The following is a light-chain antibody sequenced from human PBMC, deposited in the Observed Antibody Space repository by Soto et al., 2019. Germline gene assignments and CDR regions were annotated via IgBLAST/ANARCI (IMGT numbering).Light chain of an antibody. CDR2: EVS. CDR3: SSYAGSNNPYV. J-gene: IGLJ1*01. V-gene: IGLV2-8*01. CDR1: SSDVGGYNY. Sequence: QSALTQPPSASGSPGQSVTISCTGTSSDVGGYNYVSWYQQHPGKVPKVMIYEVSKRPSGVPDRCSGSKYGNTASLTVSGRHAEDEADYYCSSYAGSNNPYVFGTGTKLTVL.